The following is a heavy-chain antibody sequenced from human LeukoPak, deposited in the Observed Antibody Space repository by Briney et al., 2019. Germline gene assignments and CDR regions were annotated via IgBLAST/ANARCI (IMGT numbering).Heavy chain of an antibody. CDR1: GFTFTNYW. D-gene: IGHD3-22*01. Sequence: GSLRLSCVASGFTFTNYWMNWIRQPPGKGLEWIGEINHSGSTNYNPSLKSRVTISVDTSKNQFSLRLSSVTAADTAVYYCARVDLHYYDSRNYYGPHFNYWGQGTLLTVSS. J-gene: IGHJ4*02. V-gene: IGHV4-34*01. CDR2: INHSGST. CDR3: ARVDLHYYDSRNYYGPHFNY.